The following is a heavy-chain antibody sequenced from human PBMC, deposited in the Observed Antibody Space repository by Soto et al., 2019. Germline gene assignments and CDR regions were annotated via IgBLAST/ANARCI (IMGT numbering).Heavy chain of an antibody. Sequence: PGGSLRLSCAASGFTFSSYAMSWVRQAPGKGLEWVSVIYSGGSTYYADSVKGRFTISRDNSKNTLYLQMNSLRAEDTAVYYCARGGYSYGYYFDYWGQGTLVTVSS. V-gene: IGHV3-53*01. CDR1: GFTFSSYA. D-gene: IGHD5-18*01. CDR2: IYSGGST. J-gene: IGHJ4*02. CDR3: ARGGYSYGYYFDY.